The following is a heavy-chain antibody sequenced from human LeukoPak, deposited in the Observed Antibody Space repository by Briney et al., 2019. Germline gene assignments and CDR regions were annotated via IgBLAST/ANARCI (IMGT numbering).Heavy chain of an antibody. V-gene: IGHV1-69*05. D-gene: IGHD6-13*01. CDR1: GYTFTSYA. Sequence: SVKVSCKASGYTFTSYAMNWVRQAPGQGLEWMGGIIPIFGTANYAQKFQGRVTITTDESTSTAYMELSSLRSEDTAVYYCATSPRYSSSWYFDYWGQGTLVTVSS. CDR2: IIPIFGTA. J-gene: IGHJ4*02. CDR3: ATSPRYSSSWYFDY.